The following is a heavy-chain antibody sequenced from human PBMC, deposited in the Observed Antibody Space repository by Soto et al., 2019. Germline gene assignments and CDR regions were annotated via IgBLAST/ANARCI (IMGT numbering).Heavy chain of an antibody. J-gene: IGHJ5*02. CDR3: ARETYGDYVGYFDP. CDR1: GGSSISSNW. CDR2: IYHSGNP. Sequence: ETLSHTCAVSGGSSISSNWWSWVRQTPGKGLEWIGEIYHSGNPYYNPSLKSRVIISVDRSKNQFSLKVSSVTAADAAVYCCARETYGDYVGYFDPWGQGNLVTVPP. D-gene: IGHD2-21*02. V-gene: IGHV4-4*01.